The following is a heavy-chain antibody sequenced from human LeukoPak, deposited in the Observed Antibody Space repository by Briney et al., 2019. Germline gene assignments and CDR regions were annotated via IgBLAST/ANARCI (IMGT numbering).Heavy chain of an antibody. CDR1: GFTFSSYS. V-gene: IGHV3-48*04. CDR3: AREGRYYDSRVPFDY. J-gene: IGHJ4*02. D-gene: IGHD3-22*01. CDR2: ISSSSSTI. Sequence: GGSLRLSCAASGFTFSSYSMNWVRQAPGKGLEWVSYISSSSSTIYYADSVKGRFTISRDNAKNPLYLQMNSLRAEDTAVYYCAREGRYYDSRVPFDYWGQGTLVTVSS.